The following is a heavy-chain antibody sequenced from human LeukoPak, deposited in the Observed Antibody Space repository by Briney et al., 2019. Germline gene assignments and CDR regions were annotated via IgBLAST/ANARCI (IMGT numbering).Heavy chain of an antibody. V-gene: IGHV5-51*01. CDR1: GYSFTSYW. D-gene: IGHD6-19*01. CDR2: IYPGDSHT. Sequence: GESLKISCKGSGYSFTSYWIGWVRQMPGKGLEWMGIIYPGDSHTRYSPSFQGQVTISADKSISTAYLQWSSLKASDTAMYYCARQPSAVAGTVWFDPWGQGTLVTVSS. CDR3: ARQPSAVAGTVWFDP. J-gene: IGHJ5*02.